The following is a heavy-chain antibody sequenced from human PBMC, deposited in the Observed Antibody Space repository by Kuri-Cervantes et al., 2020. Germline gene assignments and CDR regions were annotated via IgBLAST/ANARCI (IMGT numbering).Heavy chain of an antibody. Sequence: GGSLRLSCAASGFTFSDYYMSWIRQAPGKGLEWVSYISSSGSTIYYADSVKGRFTISRDNAKNSLYLQMNSLRAEDTAVYYCARWSCSTTSCSARGGFDPWGQGILVTVSS. D-gene: IGHD2-2*01. CDR1: GFTFSDYY. J-gene: IGHJ5*02. CDR3: ARWSCSTTSCSARGGFDP. V-gene: IGHV3-11*04. CDR2: ISSSGSTI.